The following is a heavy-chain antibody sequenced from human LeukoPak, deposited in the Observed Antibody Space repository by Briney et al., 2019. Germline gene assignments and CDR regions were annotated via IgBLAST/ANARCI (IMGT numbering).Heavy chain of an antibody. J-gene: IGHJ4*02. D-gene: IGHD3-22*01. CDR1: GYTFTGYY. V-gene: IGHV1-2*02. Sequence: ASVKVSCKASGYTFTGYYMHWVRQAPGQGLEWMGWINPNSGGTNYAQKFQGRVTMTRDTSISTAYMELSRLRSDDTAVYYCARDPEVYDSSGFSLDYWGQGTLVTVSS. CDR2: INPNSGGT. CDR3: ARDPEVYDSSGFSLDY.